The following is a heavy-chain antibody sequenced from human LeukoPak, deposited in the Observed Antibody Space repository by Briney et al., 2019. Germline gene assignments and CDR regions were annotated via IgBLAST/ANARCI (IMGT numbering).Heavy chain of an antibody. CDR1: GFTFSSYW. J-gene: IGHJ3*02. D-gene: IGHD3-16*01. CDR3: AREGLPHAFDI. Sequence: GGSLRLSCAASGFTFSSYWMHWVRQAPGKGLVWVSRINTDGSSTSYADSVKGRFTISRDNAKNTLYLQMNSLRAEDTAVYYCAREGLPHAFDIWGQGTMVTVSS. V-gene: IGHV3-74*01. CDR2: INTDGSST.